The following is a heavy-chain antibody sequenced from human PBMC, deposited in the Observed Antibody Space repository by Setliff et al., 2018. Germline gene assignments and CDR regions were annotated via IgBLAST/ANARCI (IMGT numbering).Heavy chain of an antibody. CDR1: GFTFNNYP. CDR2: ISDDGGRT. D-gene: IGHD3-16*01. J-gene: IGHJ4*02. Sequence: GGSLRLSCVASGFTFNNYPMGWVRQAPGKGLEWVSGISDDGGRTYYADSVKGRFTISRDNSKNTLYLQMSSLRAEDTAVYYCAKYVKKFAHFDYWGQGTLVTVSS. CDR3: AKYVKKFAHFDY. V-gene: IGHV3-23*01.